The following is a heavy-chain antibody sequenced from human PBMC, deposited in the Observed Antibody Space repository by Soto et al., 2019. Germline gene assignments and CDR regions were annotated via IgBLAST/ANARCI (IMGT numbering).Heavy chain of an antibody. D-gene: IGHD3-22*01. V-gene: IGHV4-39*01. CDR1: GGSISSSSYY. Sequence: SETLSLTCTVSGGSISSSSYYWGWIRQPPGKGLEWIGSIYYSGSTYYNPSLKSRVTISVDTSKNQFSLKLSSVTAADTAVYYCAREPLEYDSSGYFDYWGQGTLVTVSS. J-gene: IGHJ4*02. CDR2: IYYSGST. CDR3: AREPLEYDSSGYFDY.